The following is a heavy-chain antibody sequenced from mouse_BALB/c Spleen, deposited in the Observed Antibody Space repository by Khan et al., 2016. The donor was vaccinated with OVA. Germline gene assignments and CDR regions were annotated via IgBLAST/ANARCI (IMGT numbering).Heavy chain of an antibody. V-gene: IGHV14-3*02. CDR2: IDPANGNT. CDR3: ARGGWSYTMYY. CDR1: GFNIEDTY. D-gene: IGHD1-1*02. Sequence: VQLQQSGAELVKPGASVKLSCTASGFNIEDTYIHWVMQRPEQGLEWIGRIDPANGNTKYDPKFQGKATITADTSSNTAYQQLSSQPSEDTAVYYCARGGWSYTMYYWGQRTAVTVSS. J-gene: IGHJ4*01.